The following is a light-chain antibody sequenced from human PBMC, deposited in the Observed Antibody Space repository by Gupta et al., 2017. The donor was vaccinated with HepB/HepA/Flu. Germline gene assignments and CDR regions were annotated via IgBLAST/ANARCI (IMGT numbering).Light chain of an antibody. J-gene: IGKJ1*01. V-gene: IGKV1-39*01. CDR2: AAS. CDR3: QQSDSTPRT. CDR1: QSISSY. Sequence: DIQMTQSPSSLSASVGDRVTITCRASQSISSYLNWYQQKPGKAPKLLLYAASSLQSGVPSRFSGSGSWTDFTLTIISLLPEDFATYYCQQSDSTPRTFGQGTKVEIK.